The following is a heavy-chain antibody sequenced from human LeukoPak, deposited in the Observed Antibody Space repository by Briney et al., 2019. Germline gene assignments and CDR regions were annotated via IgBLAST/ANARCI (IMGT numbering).Heavy chain of an antibody. Sequence: ASVKVSCKAPGGTFSSYAISWVRQAPGQGLEWMGGIIPIFGTANYAQKFQGRVTITTDESTSTAYMELSSLRSEDTAVYYCARVGSALGADDFDYWGQGTLVTVSS. CDR1: GGTFSSYA. CDR2: IIPIFGTA. D-gene: IGHD1-26*01. CDR3: ARVGSALGADDFDY. J-gene: IGHJ4*02. V-gene: IGHV1-69*05.